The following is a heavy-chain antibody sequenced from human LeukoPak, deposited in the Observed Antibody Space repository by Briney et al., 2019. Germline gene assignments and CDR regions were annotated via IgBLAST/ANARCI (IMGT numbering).Heavy chain of an antibody. CDR1: GYSISSGFY. CDR3: GRSTIFGVIIIQFDP. J-gene: IGHJ5*02. CDR2: IYHSGST. Sequence: SETLSLTCAVSGYSISSGFYWGWIRQPPGKGLEWIGSIYHSGSTYYNPSLKSRVTISVDTSKNQFSLKLTYVTAADTAVYYCGRSTIFGVIIIQFDPWGEGTLGTVSS. V-gene: IGHV4-38-2*01. D-gene: IGHD3-3*01.